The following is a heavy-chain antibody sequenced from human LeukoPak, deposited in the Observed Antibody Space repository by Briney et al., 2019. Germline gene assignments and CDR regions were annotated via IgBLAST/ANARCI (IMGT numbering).Heavy chain of an antibody. CDR2: SSGVGGST. V-gene: IGHV3-23*01. Sequence: GGSLRLPFAAPGLPLGSYARSGVAQPPGKDLNGFQGSSGVGGSTFYADSVKGRFTISRDNSENTVYLQMNSLRADDTAVYYCAKTTAGYSSGRYPGWPVDYWGQGTLVTVSS. CDR3: AKTTAGYSSGRYPGWPVDY. CDR1: GLPLGSYA. D-gene: IGHD6-19*01. J-gene: IGHJ4*02.